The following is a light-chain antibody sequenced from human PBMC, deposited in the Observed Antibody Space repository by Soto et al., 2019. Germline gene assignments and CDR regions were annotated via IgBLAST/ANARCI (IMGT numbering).Light chain of an antibody. Sequence: DIQMTQSPSSLSASVGDRVTITCRASQSISDSLNWYQHKPGTAPKLLIYAASSLQSGVPSRFSGSGSGTDFTLTISSLQPEDFATYYCQQSYSTPWTFGQGTKV. CDR1: QSISDS. CDR2: AAS. CDR3: QQSYSTPWT. V-gene: IGKV1-39*01. J-gene: IGKJ1*01.